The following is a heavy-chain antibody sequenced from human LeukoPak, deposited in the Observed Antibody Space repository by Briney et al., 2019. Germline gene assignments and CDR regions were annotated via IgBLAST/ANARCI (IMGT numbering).Heavy chain of an antibody. CDR2: IKQDGSEK. Sequence: GGSLRLSCAASRFTFSNYWMNWVRQAPGKGLKWVAKIKQDGSEKYYVDSVKGRFTISRDNAKNAVYLQMNSLRGEDTAVYYCAREGYCSGGICAFDYWGQGTLVTVSS. CDR1: RFTFSNYW. J-gene: IGHJ4*02. D-gene: IGHD2-15*01. CDR3: AREGYCSGGICAFDY. V-gene: IGHV3-7*01.